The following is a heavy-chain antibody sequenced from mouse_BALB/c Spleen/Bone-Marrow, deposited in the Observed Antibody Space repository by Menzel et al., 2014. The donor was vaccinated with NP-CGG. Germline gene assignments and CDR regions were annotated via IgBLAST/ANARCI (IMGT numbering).Heavy chain of an antibody. D-gene: IGHD1-2*01. J-gene: IGHJ2*01. CDR3: ARLLRLRYFDY. CDR1: GFAFSSYD. CDR2: ISSGGSYT. Sequence: EVHLVESGGGLVKPGGSLKLSCAASGFAFSSYDMSWVRQTPEKRLEWVATISSGGSYTYYPDSVKGRFTISRDNARNTLYLQMSSLRSEDTALYYCARLLRLRYFDYLGQGTTLTVSS. V-gene: IGHV5-9*02.